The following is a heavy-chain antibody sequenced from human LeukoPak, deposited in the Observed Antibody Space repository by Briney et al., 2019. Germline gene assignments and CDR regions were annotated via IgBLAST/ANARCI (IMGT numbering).Heavy chain of an antibody. D-gene: IGHD4-23*01. CDR3: AKDSTVVTPRWFDP. J-gene: IGHJ5*02. Sequence: GGSLRLSCAASGFTFSSYGTHWVRQAPGKGLEWVAFIRYDGSNKYYADSVKGRFTISRDNSKNTLYLQMNSLRAEDTAVYYCAKDSTVVTPRWFDPWGQGTLVTVSS. CDR2: IRYDGSNK. V-gene: IGHV3-30*02. CDR1: GFTFSSYG.